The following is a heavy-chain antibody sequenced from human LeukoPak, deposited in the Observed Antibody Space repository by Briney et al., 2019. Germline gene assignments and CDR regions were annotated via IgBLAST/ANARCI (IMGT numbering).Heavy chain of an antibody. CDR3: ARSYRSSFNWFDP. J-gene: IGHJ5*02. CDR2: INPNSGGT. V-gene: IGHV1-2*02. CDR1: GYTFTGYY. Sequence: ASVKVSCKASGYTFTGYYMHWVRQAPGQGLEWMGWINPNSGGTNYAQKFQGRVTMTRDTSISTAYMELSRLRSDDTAVYYCARSYRSSFNWFDPWGQGTLVTVSS. D-gene: IGHD6-6*01.